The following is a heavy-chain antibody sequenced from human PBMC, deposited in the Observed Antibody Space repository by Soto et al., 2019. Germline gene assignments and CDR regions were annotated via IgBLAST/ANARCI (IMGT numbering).Heavy chain of an antibody. CDR1: GFTFSSYG. CDR3: AYCSGGSCYLFDY. Sequence: GGPLRLSCAASGFTFSSYGMHWVRQAPGKGLEWVAFISYDGSNKYSADSVKGRFTISRDNSKNTLYLQMNSRRAEDTAVYYCAYCSGGSCYLFDYWGQGTLVTVSS. CDR2: ISYDGSNK. D-gene: IGHD2-15*01. V-gene: IGHV3-30*03. J-gene: IGHJ4*02.